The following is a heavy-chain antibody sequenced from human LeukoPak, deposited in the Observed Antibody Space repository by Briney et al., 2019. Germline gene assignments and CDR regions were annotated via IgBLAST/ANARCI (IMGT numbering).Heavy chain of an antibody. CDR3: ARNDWTYGGYFDY. CDR1: GGSISSYY. V-gene: IGHV4-59*01. Sequence: SETLSLTCTVSGGSISSYYWSWIRQPPGKGLEWIGYIYYSGSTNYNPSLKSRLTMSVDTSKNQFSLRLSSVTAADTAVYYCARNDWTYGGYFDYWGQGTLVTVSS. D-gene: IGHD1-7*01. J-gene: IGHJ4*02. CDR2: IYYSGST.